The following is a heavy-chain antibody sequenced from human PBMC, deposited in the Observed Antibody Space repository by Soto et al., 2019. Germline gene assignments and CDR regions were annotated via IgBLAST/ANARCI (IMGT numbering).Heavy chain of an antibody. CDR1: GYNFTSYG. CDR2: ISPHNDRT. J-gene: IGHJ3*02. D-gene: IGHD6-19*01. Sequence: QVQLVQSGADVKKPGASVKVSCKASGYNFTSYGISWVRQAPGQELEWMGWISPHNDRTKYARRLQDRVTMTTETPTSTVYMELGSLRSDDTAVYYCARDLYYSSGRYFDHDAFDIWGQGTVVTVSS. CDR3: ARDLYYSSGRYFDHDAFDI. V-gene: IGHV1-18*01.